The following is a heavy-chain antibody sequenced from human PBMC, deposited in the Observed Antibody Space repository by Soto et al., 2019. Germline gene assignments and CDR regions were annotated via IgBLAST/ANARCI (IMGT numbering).Heavy chain of an antibody. CDR2: MYYSGST. V-gene: IGHV4-59*08. Sequence: SETLSLTCTVSGDSIGTYYCSWIRQPPGKGLEWLGYMYYSGSTNYNPSLKSRVTISVDTSKNQFSLKLSSVTAADTAVYYCARHAPSFRFRFTDYYYYYMDVWGTGTTVTVSS. J-gene: IGHJ6*03. CDR3: ARHAPSFRFRFTDYYYYYMDV. CDR1: GDSIGTYY. D-gene: IGHD3-3*01.